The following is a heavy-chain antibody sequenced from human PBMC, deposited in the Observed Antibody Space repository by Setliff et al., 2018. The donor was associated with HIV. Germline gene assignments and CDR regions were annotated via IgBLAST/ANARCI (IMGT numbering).Heavy chain of an antibody. CDR2: ISYDGTNK. CDR1: GFTFSTYG. D-gene: IGHD4-17*01. V-gene: IGHV3-30*18. J-gene: IGHJ6*02. CDR3: AKGRAYGDLYYYYGMDV. Sequence: SLTISCAASGFTFSTYGMNWVRQAPGKGLEWVALISYDGTNKYYTDSVKGRFTISRDTSKNTLYLQMNSLRAEDTAMYYCAKGRAYGDLYYYYGMDVWGQGTTVTVSS.